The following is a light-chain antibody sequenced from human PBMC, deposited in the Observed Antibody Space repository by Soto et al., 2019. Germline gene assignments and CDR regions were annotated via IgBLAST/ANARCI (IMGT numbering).Light chain of an antibody. V-gene: IGKV3-15*01. Sequence: MTQSAATLSVSPGERATLSCRARESVRSDLAWYQQKPGQAPRLLIYDASTRATGIPARFSGSGSGTEFTLTISSLQSEDFAVYYCHQYNHWLTWTFGQGTKVDIK. CDR1: ESVRSD. CDR2: DAS. J-gene: IGKJ1*01. CDR3: HQYNHWLTWT.